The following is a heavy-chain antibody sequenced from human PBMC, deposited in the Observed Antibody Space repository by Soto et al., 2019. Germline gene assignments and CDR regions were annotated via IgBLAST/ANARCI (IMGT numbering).Heavy chain of an antibody. V-gene: IGHV6-1*01. D-gene: IGHD3-3*01. CDR2: TYYRSKWYN. CDR3: AYEPYEFWLYV. Sequence: PSQTLSLTCAISGGSVSSNSAAWNWIRRSPSRGLEWLGRTYYRSKWYNDYAVSVKSRITINPDTSKNQFSLQLNSVTPEDTAVYYCAYEPYEFWLYVCGQGTTVTVSS. J-gene: IGHJ6*01. CDR1: GGSVSSNSAA.